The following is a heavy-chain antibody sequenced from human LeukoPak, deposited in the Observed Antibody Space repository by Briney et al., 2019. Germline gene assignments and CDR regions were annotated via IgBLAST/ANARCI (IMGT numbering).Heavy chain of an antibody. CDR3: ARGGLGGYYYMDV. D-gene: IGHD1-26*01. V-gene: IGHV3-7*01. J-gene: IGHJ6*03. Sequence: GGSLRLSCVASGFTFSDYYMSWVRQPPGKGLEWVANIKQDGSEKYYADSVKGRFTISRDNSKNTLFLQMNSLRAEDTSVYYCARGGLGGYYYMDVWGKGTTVTGSS. CDR2: IKQDGSEK. CDR1: GFTFSDYY.